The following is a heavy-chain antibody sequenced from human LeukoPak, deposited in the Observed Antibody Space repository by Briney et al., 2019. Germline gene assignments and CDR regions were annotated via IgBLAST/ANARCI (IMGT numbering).Heavy chain of an antibody. Sequence: GGSLRLSCAASGFTFSSYAMHWVRQAPGKGLEWVAVISYDGSNKYYADSVKGRFTISRDNAKNSLYLQMNSLRAEDTAVYYCARRGVTIFGVALDYWGQGTLVTVSS. CDR2: ISYDGSNK. CDR3: ARRGVTIFGVALDY. V-gene: IGHV3-30*04. J-gene: IGHJ4*02. CDR1: GFTFSSYA. D-gene: IGHD3-3*01.